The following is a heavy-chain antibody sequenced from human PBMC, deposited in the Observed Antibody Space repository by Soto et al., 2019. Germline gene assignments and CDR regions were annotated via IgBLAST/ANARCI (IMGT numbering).Heavy chain of an antibody. V-gene: IGHV1-2*02. Sequence: QVQLVQSGAEVKKLGASVKVSCKASGYTFTGYYMHWVRQAPGQGLEWMGWINPNSGGTNYAQKFQGRVTMTRDTSISTAYMELSRLRSDDTAVYYCARAGTVEMATTDNWFDPWGQGTLVTVSS. J-gene: IGHJ5*02. CDR2: INPNSGGT. CDR3: ARAGTVEMATTDNWFDP. CDR1: GYTFTGYY. D-gene: IGHD5-12*01.